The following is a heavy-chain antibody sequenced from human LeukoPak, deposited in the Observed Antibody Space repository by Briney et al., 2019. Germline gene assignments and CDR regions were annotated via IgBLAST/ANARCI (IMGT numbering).Heavy chain of an antibody. Sequence: SETLSLTCTVSGGSISSSSYYWGWIRQPPGKGLEWIGSIYYSGSTYYNPSLKSRVTTSVDTSKNQFSLKLSSVTAADTAVYYCATSVEMATRYYFDYWGQGTLVTVSS. V-gene: IGHV4-39*01. CDR2: IYYSGST. J-gene: IGHJ4*02. CDR1: GGSISSSSYY. D-gene: IGHD5-24*01. CDR3: ATSVEMATRYYFDY.